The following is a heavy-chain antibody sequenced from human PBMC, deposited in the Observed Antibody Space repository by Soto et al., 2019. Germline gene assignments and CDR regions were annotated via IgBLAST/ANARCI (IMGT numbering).Heavy chain of an antibody. CDR1: GFTFSSYS. V-gene: IGHV3-21*01. CDR2: ISSSSSYI. Sequence: EVQLVESGGGLVKPGGSLRLSCAASGFTFSSYSMNWVRQAPGKGLEWVSSISSSSSYIYYADSVKGRFTISRDNAKNSLYLQMNSLRAEDTAVYYCARGSGLRYFYWFRRGVYYFDYWGQGTLVTVSS. CDR3: ARGSGLRYFYWFRRGVYYFDY. J-gene: IGHJ4*02. D-gene: IGHD3-9*01.